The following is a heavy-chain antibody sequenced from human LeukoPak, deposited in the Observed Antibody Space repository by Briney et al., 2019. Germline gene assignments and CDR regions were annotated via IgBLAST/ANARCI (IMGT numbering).Heavy chain of an antibody. CDR2: MSGSGGSR. J-gene: IGHJ4*02. Sequence: GGSLRLSCAASGFTFSSYAMSWVRQAPGKGLEWVSAMSGSGGSRYYADAVKGRCTISRDNSKTTLYLQMTSLRAEATAVYYCARRAGAYSHPYDYWGQGTLVTVSS. CDR1: GFTFSSYA. CDR3: ARRAGAYSHPYDY. V-gene: IGHV3-23*01. D-gene: IGHD4/OR15-4a*01.